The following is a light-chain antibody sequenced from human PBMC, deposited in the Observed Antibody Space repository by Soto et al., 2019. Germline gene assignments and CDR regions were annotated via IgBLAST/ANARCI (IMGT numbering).Light chain of an antibody. Sequence: QSVLTQPASVSGSPGQSITISCTGTSSDVGGYNYVSWYQHYPGKAPKLIIYDVSNRPSGVSNRFSGSKSGNTASLTISGRQAEDEADYYCSSYSSSSTLDVFGGGTKLTVL. J-gene: IGLJ2*01. V-gene: IGLV2-14*01. CDR1: SSDVGGYNY. CDR2: DVS. CDR3: SSYSSSSTLDV.